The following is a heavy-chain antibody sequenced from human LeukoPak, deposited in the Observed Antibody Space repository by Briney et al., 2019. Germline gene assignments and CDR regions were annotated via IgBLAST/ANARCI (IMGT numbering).Heavy chain of an antibody. CDR2: ISSSSSYI. V-gene: IGHV3-21*01. J-gene: IGHJ4*02. Sequence: GGSLRLSCAASGFTFSSYSMNWVRQAPGKGLEWVSSISSSSSYIYYADSVKGRFTISRDNAKNSLYLQMNSLRAEDTAVYYCVRPSASTGLYDFDYWGQGTLVTVSS. CDR1: GFTFSSYS. CDR3: VRPSASTGLYDFDY. D-gene: IGHD2/OR15-2a*01.